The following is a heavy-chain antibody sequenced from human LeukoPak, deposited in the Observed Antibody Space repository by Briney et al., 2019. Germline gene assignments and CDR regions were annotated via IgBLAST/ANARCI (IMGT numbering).Heavy chain of an antibody. CDR1: DDSLNNYY. Sequence: SETLSLTCTVFDDSLNNYYWNWIRQPPGKGLEWIGYIYYSGHTYYNPSLNSRVAISIDTSKNQFSLKLNSLTAADTAVYYCARATWNGYMFDYWGQGSLVTVTS. CDR3: ARATWNGYMFDY. V-gene: IGHV4-59*01. D-gene: IGHD5-24*01. J-gene: IGHJ4*02. CDR2: IYYSGHT.